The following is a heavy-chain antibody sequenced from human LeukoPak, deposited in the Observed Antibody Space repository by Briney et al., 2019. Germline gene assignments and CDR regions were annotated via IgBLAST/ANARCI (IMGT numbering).Heavy chain of an antibody. D-gene: IGHD2-2*01. CDR2: INHSGST. J-gene: IGHJ5*02. V-gene: IGHV4-34*01. Sequence: SETLSLTCAVYGGSFSGYYWSWLRQPPGKGLEWIGEINHSGSTNYNPSLKSRVTISVDTSKNQFSLKLSSVTAADTAVYYCARGQYQLGNWFDPWGQGTLVPSPQ. CDR3: ARGQYQLGNWFDP. CDR1: GGSFSGYY.